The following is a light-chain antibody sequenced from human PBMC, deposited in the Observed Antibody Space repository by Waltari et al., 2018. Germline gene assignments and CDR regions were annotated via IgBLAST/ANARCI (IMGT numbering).Light chain of an antibody. CDR1: NSDIGASNS. CDR3: ASYIGSALEL. J-gene: IGLJ3*02. Sequence: QSSLTQPASVSGSPGQPITISCTGTNSDIGASNSLSGYHQHPGKAPILIIFDVTFRSAGVSHRFSCSKYGNTASLTISGLQAEDEADYFCASYIGSALELFGGGTRLTVL. CDR2: DVT. V-gene: IGLV2-14*03.